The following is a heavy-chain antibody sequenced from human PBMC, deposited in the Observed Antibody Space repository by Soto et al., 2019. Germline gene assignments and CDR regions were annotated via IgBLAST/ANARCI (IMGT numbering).Heavy chain of an antibody. J-gene: IGHJ2*01. CDR3: ARVKVGDLFRFNWFFDL. D-gene: IGHD3-3*01. V-gene: IGHV4-59*04. CDR1: GGSISSYY. Sequence: SETLSLTYTVSGGSISSYYWSWIRQPPGKGLEWIAYIYHTGSTFYNSSLKPRVSISVDRSKNQFSLKLKSVTETDTAVYYCARVKVGDLFRFNWFFDLWGRGTLVTVSS. CDR2: IYHTGST.